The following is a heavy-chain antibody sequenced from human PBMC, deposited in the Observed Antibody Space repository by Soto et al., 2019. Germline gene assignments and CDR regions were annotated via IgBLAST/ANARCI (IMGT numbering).Heavy chain of an antibody. D-gene: IGHD2-15*01. CDR1: GGSISSGGYY. CDR3: ARVPPAHHPKYCSGGSCYSGLAYYFDY. J-gene: IGHJ4*02. V-gene: IGHV4-31*03. Sequence: ASETLSLTCTVSGGSISSGGYYWSWIRQHPGKGLEWIGYIYYSGSTYYNPSLKSRVTISVDTSKNQFSLKLSSVTAADTAVYYCARVPPAHHPKYCSGGSCYSGLAYYFDYWGQGTLVTVSS. CDR2: IYYSGST.